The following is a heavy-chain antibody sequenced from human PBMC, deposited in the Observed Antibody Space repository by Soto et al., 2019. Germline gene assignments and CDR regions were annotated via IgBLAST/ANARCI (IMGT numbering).Heavy chain of an antibody. CDR2: ISSSGSTI. Sequence: GWSLRLSCAASGFTFSSYEMNWVRQAPGKGLEWVSYISSSGSTIYYADSVKGRFTISRDNAKNSLYLQMNSLRAEDTAVYYCATYYYDSSQTPYYYYGMDVWGQGTTVTVSS. V-gene: IGHV3-48*03. CDR3: ATYYYDSSQTPYYYYGMDV. CDR1: GFTFSSYE. J-gene: IGHJ6*02. D-gene: IGHD3-22*01.